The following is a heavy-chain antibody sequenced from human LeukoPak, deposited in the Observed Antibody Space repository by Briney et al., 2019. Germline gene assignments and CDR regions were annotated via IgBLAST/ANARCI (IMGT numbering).Heavy chain of an antibody. CDR3: ASGEVGVVYRAGGRYYYYYHAMDV. V-gene: IGHV1-69*13. CDR2: IIPIFGTA. Sequence: SVKVSFKASGGTFISYAISWVRQAPGQGLEWMGGIIPIFGTANYAQKFQGRVTITADESTSTAYMELSSLRSEDTAVYYCASGEVGVVYRAGGRYYYYYHAMDVWGQGTTVTVSS. J-gene: IGHJ6*02. CDR1: GGTFISYA. D-gene: IGHD2-15*01.